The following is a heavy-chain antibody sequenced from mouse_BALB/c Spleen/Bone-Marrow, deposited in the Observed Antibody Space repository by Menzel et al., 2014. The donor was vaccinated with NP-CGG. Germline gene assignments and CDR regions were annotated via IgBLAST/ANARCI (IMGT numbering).Heavy chain of an antibody. CDR1: GYTFXNYY. J-gene: IGHJ1*01. V-gene: IGHV1S56*01. CDR2: IYPGNVDT. CDR3: AREVGRGGYFDV. Sequence: QVQLKQSGPELVMPGTSVKISCKASGYTFXNYYIHWVRQRPGQGLEWIGWIYPGNVDTKYNEKFKGKATLTADKSSSTAYMQLSSLTSEDSAVYFCAREVGRGGYFDVWGAGTTVTVSS. D-gene: IGHD1-1*02.